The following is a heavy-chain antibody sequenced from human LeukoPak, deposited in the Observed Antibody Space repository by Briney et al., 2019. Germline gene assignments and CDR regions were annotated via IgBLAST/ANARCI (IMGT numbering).Heavy chain of an antibody. V-gene: IGHV4-34*01. J-gene: IGHJ4*02. CDR2: INHSGST. CDR1: GGSFSGYY. Sequence: PSETLSLTCAVYGGSFSGYYWSWIRQPPGKGLEWIGEINHSGSTNYNPSLKSRVTISVDTSKNQFSLKLSSVTAADTAVYYCARDQGTIILGYFDYWGQGTLVTVSS. CDR3: ARDQGTIILGYFDY. D-gene: IGHD3-22*01.